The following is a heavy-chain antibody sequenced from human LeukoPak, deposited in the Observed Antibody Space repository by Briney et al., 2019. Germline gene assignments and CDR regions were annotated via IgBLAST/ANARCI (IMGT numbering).Heavy chain of an antibody. Sequence: GESLKISCKGSGYSFTSYWIGWVRQMPGKGLEWMGIIYPGDSDTRYSPSFQGQVTISADKSISTAYLQWSSLKASDTAMYYCARPHDYVWGSLDAFDIWGQGTMVTVSS. CDR3: ARPHDYVWGSLDAFDI. CDR1: GYSFTSYW. V-gene: IGHV5-51*01. CDR2: IYPGDSDT. J-gene: IGHJ3*02. D-gene: IGHD3-16*01.